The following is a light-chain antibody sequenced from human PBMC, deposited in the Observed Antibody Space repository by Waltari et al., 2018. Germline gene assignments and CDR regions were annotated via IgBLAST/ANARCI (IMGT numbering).Light chain of an antibody. J-gene: IGLJ3*02. Sequence: QSALTQPASVSGSPAQSITISCTGTSSDVGGYNSVSGYQQHPGRVPKLMIYDVSNRPSGVSNRFSGSKSGNTASLTISGLQAEDEADYYCTSYTSSSTLVFGGGTKLTVL. CDR1: SSDVGGYNS. CDR3: TSYTSSSTLV. CDR2: DVS. V-gene: IGLV2-14*01.